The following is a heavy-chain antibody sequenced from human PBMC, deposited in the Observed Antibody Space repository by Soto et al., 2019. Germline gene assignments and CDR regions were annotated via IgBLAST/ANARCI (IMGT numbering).Heavy chain of an antibody. CDR3: ARDLGRYYDSSGYKDY. CDR2: INDSGST. Sequence: ETLSLTCAVYGGSFSGYYWSWIRQPPGKGLEWIGEINDSGSTNYNPSLKSRVTISVDTSKNQFSLKLSSVTAAETAVYYCARDLGRYYDSSGYKDYWGQGTLVTVSS. V-gene: IGHV4-34*01. CDR1: GGSFSGYY. D-gene: IGHD3-22*01. J-gene: IGHJ4*02.